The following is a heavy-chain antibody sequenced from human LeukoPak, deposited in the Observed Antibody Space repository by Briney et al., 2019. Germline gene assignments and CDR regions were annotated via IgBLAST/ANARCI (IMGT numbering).Heavy chain of an antibody. CDR1: GFTFNSYG. Sequence: GVSLRLSCAASGFTFNSYGMSWVRQAPGKALEGVSYISSSGSTIYYAEPAKGRFTISRDNAKNSLYLHMNTLIADDTAVYYWSELGIPMIGGVWGKGTTVTISS. V-gene: IGHV3-48*04. D-gene: IGHD3-10*02. J-gene: IGHJ6*04. CDR3: SELGIPMIGGV. CDR2: ISSSGSTI.